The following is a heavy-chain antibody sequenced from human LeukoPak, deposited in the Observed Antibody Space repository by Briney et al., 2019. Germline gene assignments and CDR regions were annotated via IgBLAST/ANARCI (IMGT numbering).Heavy chain of an antibody. J-gene: IGHJ5*02. D-gene: IGHD3-10*01. CDR1: GYTFTGYY. CDR2: INPNSGGT. Sequence: ASVKVSCKASGYTFTGYYMHWVRQAPGQGLEWMGWINPNSGGTNYAQKFQGRVTMTRDTSISTAYMELSRLRSDDTAVYYCARDITVVRGALYWFDPWGQGTLVTVSS. V-gene: IGHV1-2*02. CDR3: ARDITVVRGALYWFDP.